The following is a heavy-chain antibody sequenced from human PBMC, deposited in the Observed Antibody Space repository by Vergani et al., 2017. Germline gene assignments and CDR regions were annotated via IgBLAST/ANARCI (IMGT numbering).Heavy chain of an antibody. CDR2: IYYSGST. V-gene: IGHV4-38-2*01. J-gene: IGHJ4*02. CDR3: ARRTTWVRGVLEIAGWYFDL. D-gene: IGHD3-10*01. Sequence: QVQLQESGPGLVKPSETLSLTCAVSGFSIDNGYYWDWIRQPPGKGLEWIGSIYYSGSTYYNPSLKSRVTIFVDTSKNQFSLKLSSVTAAGTAVYYCARRTTWVRGVLEIAGWYFDLWGRGTLVTVSS. CDR1: GFSIDNGYY.